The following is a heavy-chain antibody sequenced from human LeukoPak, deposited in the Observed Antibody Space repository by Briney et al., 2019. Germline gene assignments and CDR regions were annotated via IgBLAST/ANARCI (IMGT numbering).Heavy chain of an antibody. CDR2: TYYRSKWYN. D-gene: IGHD2-21*01. J-gene: IGHJ5*02. Sequence: SQTLSLTCAISGYSVSRNSAAWNWIRQSPSRGLEWLGRTYYRSKWYNDYAVSVKSRITINPDTSKNQFSLQLNSVTPEDTAVYYCARVAIVVVGWANWFDPWDQGTLVTVSS. V-gene: IGHV6-1*01. CDR3: ARVAIVVVGWANWFDP. CDR1: GYSVSRNSAA.